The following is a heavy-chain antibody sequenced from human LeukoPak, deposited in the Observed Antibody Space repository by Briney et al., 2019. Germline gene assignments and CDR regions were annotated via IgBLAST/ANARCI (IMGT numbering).Heavy chain of an antibody. V-gene: IGHV3-23*01. Sequence: GGSLRLSCAASGFTFSTFAMTWVRQAPGKGQEWVSTFSPDGIHYADSVKGRFAISRDDSMSTLFLQMNSLRTEDTAIYYCAKDYARGGCSLAHCNPIDSWGQGTLVTVSS. CDR3: AKDYARGGCSLAHCNPIDS. D-gene: IGHD2-15*01. CDR1: GFTFSTFA. CDR2: FSPDGI. J-gene: IGHJ4*02.